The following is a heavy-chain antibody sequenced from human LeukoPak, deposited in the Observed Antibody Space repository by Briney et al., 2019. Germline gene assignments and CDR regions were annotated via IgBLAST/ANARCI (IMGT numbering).Heavy chain of an antibody. J-gene: IGHJ4*02. CDR1: GFTFSSYA. D-gene: IGHD3-22*01. CDR3: ARDRLYYYDSSGYLGY. V-gene: IGHV3-30-3*01. CDR2: ISYDGSNK. Sequence: GRSLRLSCAASGFTFSSYAMHWVRQAPGKGLEWVAVISYDGSNKYYADSVKGRFTISRDNSKNTLYLQMNSLRAEDTAVYYCARDRLYYYDSSGYLGYWGQGTLVTVSS.